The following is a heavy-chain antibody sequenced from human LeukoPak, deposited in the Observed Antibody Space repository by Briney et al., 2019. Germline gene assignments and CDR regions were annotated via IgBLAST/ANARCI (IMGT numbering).Heavy chain of an antibody. Sequence: GESLKISCKGSGCSFTSYWIGWVRQMPGKGLEWMGIIYPGDSDTRYSPSFQGQVTISADKSISTAYLQWSSLKASDAAMNYCARHYYYDSSGSYAFDIWGQGTMVTVSS. D-gene: IGHD3-22*01. CDR2: IYPGDSDT. CDR3: ARHYYYDSSGSYAFDI. CDR1: GCSFTSYW. J-gene: IGHJ3*02. V-gene: IGHV5-51*01.